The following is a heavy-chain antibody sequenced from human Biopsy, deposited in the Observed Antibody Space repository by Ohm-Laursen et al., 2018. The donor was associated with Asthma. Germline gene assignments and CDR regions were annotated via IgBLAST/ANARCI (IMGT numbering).Heavy chain of an antibody. CDR3: AKVRSDWVITESFDY. Sequence: SLRLSCSPSGFKFDEYTMHWVRQAPGNGLEWVSGISWNSSTIGYADSVEGRFTISRDNAKNYVFLHMDSLRPEDTAFYYCAKVRSDWVITESFDYWGQGVLVTVSS. D-gene: IGHD3-22*01. V-gene: IGHV3-9*01. J-gene: IGHJ4*02. CDR1: GFKFDEYT. CDR2: ISWNSSTI.